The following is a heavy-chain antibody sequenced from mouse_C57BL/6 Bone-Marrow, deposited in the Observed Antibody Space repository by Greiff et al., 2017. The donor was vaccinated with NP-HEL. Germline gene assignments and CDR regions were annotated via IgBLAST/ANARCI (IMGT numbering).Heavy chain of an antibody. CDR3: TRSDYYGSPMGAMDY. D-gene: IGHD1-1*01. CDR1: GYTFTSYW. V-gene: IGHV1-5*01. Sequence: EVQLQQSGTVLARPGASVKMSCKTSGYTFTSYWMHWVKQRPGQGLEWIGAIYPGNSDTSYNQKFKGKAKLTAVTSASTAYMELSSLTNEDSAVYYCTRSDYYGSPMGAMDYWGQGTSVTVSS. J-gene: IGHJ4*01. CDR2: IYPGNSDT.